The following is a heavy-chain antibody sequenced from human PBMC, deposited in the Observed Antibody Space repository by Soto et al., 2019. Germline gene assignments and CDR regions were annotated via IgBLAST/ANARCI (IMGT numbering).Heavy chain of an antibody. CDR1: GGSVSSESHY. Sequence: PSETLSLTCTVSGGSVSSESHYWSWIRQTPGKGLEWIGYIYYTGSTNYNPSLKGRVTMSVDTSKNQFSLNLSSVTAADTAVYYCARDRLMATAGTARHYFGLDVWGQGTTVTVSS. CDR3: ARDRLMATAGTARHYFGLDV. V-gene: IGHV4-61*01. D-gene: IGHD5-18*01. J-gene: IGHJ6*02. CDR2: IYYTGST.